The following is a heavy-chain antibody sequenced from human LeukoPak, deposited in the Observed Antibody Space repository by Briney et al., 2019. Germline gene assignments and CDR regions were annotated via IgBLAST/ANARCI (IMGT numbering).Heavy chain of an antibody. J-gene: IGHJ5*02. Sequence: SETLSLTCTVSGGSISSSSYYWGWIRQPPGKGLEWIGSIYYSGSTYYNPSLKSRVTISVDTSKNQFSLKLSSVTAADTAVYYCARQWGGYSGYESWFDPWGQGTLVTVSS. D-gene: IGHD5-12*01. CDR3: ARQWGGYSGYESWFDP. CDR1: GGSISSSSYY. CDR2: IYYSGST. V-gene: IGHV4-39*01.